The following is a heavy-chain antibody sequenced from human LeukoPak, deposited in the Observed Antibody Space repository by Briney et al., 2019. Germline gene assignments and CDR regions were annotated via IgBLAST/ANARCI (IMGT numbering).Heavy chain of an antibody. CDR1: GGSFSGYY. Sequence: PSETLSLTCAVYGGSFSGYYWSWIRQPPGKGLEWIGEINHSGSTHYDPSLKSRVTISVDSSDNQFSLKLSSVTAADTAVYYCALGYNDQWERWGQGTLVTVSS. CDR2: INHSGST. J-gene: IGHJ4*02. D-gene: IGHD5-24*01. V-gene: IGHV4-34*01. CDR3: ALGYNDQWER.